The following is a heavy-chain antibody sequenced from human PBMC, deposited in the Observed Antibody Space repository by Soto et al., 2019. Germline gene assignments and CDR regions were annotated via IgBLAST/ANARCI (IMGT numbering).Heavy chain of an antibody. Sequence: QVQLVESGGGVVQPGRSLRLSCAASGFTFSSYGMHWVRQAPGKGLEWVAVIWYDGSNKYYADSVKGRFTISRDNSKNTLYLQMNSLRAEDTAVYYCARDGIRYYYGSGRHYYYYGMDVWGPGTTVTVSS. CDR3: ARDGIRYYYGSGRHYYYYGMDV. J-gene: IGHJ6*02. D-gene: IGHD3-10*01. CDR2: IWYDGSNK. CDR1: GFTFSSYG. V-gene: IGHV3-33*01.